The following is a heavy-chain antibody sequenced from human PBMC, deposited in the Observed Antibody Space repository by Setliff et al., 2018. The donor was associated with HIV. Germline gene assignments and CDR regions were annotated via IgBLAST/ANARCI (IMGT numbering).Heavy chain of an antibody. Sequence: TCTVSGGSISSGTYYWSWIRQPPGKGLEWIGYIFASGSSLYNPSLQSRVSISIDTSKNQFSLKLSSVTAADTAVYYCARRINNSGSLPAKNWFDTWGQGRLVTVSS. V-gene: IGHV4-61*09. CDR2: IFASGSS. CDR1: GGSISSGTYY. D-gene: IGHD3-10*01. CDR3: ARRINNSGSLPAKNWFDT. J-gene: IGHJ5*02.